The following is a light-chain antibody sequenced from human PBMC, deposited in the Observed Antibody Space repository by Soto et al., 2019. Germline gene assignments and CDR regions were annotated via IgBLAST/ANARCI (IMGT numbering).Light chain of an antibody. Sequence: EIVLTQSPATLSSSPGERATLSCRASQTVNSRLAWYQHKPGQAPRLLIYHTSNRATGIPARFSGSGSGTDFTLTISRLEPEDFAVYYCQQFGASPRTFGRGTRVEIK. J-gene: IGKJ4*02. CDR1: QTVNSR. CDR3: QQFGASPRT. CDR2: HTS. V-gene: IGKV3-11*01.